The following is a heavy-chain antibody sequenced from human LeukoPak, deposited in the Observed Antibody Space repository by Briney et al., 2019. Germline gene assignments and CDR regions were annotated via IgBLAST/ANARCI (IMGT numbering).Heavy chain of an antibody. D-gene: IGHD3-22*01. CDR2: IYYSGST. V-gene: IGHV4-39*01. CDR1: GGSISSSSYY. J-gene: IGHJ4*02. Sequence: PSETLSLTCTVSGGSISSSSYYWGWIRQPPGKGLEWIGNIYYSGSTYYNPSLKSRVTISVDTSKNQFSLKLSSVTAADTAVYYCARTDSSGYYALYWGQGTLVTVSS. CDR3: ARTDSSGYYALY.